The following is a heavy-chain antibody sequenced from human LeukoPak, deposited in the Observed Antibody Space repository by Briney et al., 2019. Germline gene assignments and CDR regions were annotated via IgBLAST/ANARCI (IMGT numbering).Heavy chain of an antibody. D-gene: IGHD2-15*01. J-gene: IGHJ4*02. V-gene: IGHV3-64*01. CDR2: TSSNGGTT. CDR3: ARRFGSGASDY. Sequence: GGSLRLSCAASGFTFSSYAMQWVRQAPGKGLECVSATSSNGGTTYYANSVRGRFTISRDNSKNTMYLQMGDLRPEDMAVYYCARRFGSGASDYWGQGTLVTVSS. CDR1: GFTFSSYA.